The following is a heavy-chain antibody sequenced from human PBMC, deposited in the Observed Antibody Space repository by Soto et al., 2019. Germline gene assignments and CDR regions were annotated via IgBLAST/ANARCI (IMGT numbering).Heavy chain of an antibody. J-gene: IGHJ5*02. CDR3: AKDALQEGTGFWNWFDP. V-gene: IGHV3-9*01. CDR1: GFTFDDYA. Sequence: GGSLRLSCAASGFTFDDYAMHWVRQAPGKGLEWVSGISWNSGSIGYADSVKGRFTISRDNAKNSLYLQMNSLRAEDTALYYCAKDALQEGTGFWNWFDPWGQGTLVTVSS. CDR2: ISWNSGSI. D-gene: IGHD3-9*01.